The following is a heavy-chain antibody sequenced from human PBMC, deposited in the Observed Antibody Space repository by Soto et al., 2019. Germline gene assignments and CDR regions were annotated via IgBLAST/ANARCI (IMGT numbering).Heavy chain of an antibody. V-gene: IGHV4-31*03. CDR3: ARDQQWLPRGYYYGMDV. CDR2: IYYSGST. CDR1: GGSISSGGYY. Sequence: QVQLQESGPGLVKPSQTLSLTCTVSGGSISSGGYYWSWIRQHPGKGLEWIGYIYYSGSTYYNPSLKSRVTITVDTSKNQFSLKLSSVTAADTAVYYCARDQQWLPRGYYYGMDVWGQGTTVTVSS. D-gene: IGHD6-19*01. J-gene: IGHJ6*02.